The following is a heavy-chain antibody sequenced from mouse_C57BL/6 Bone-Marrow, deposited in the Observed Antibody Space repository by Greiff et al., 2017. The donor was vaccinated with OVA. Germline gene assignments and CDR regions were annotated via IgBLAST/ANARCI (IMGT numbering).Heavy chain of an antibody. CDR3: ARHGGSSYDWYFDV. Sequence: VKLVESGPGLVAPSQSLSITCTVSGFSLTSYGVHWVRQPQGKGLEWLVVIWSDGSTTYNSALKSRLSISKDNSKSQVFLKMNSLQTDDTAMYYCARHGGSSYDWYFDVWGTGTTVTVSS. CDR2: IWSDGST. J-gene: IGHJ1*03. V-gene: IGHV2-6-1*01. D-gene: IGHD1-1*01. CDR1: GFSLTSYG.